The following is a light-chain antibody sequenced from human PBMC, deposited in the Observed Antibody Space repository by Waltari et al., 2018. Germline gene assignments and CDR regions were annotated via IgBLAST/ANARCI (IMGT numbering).Light chain of an antibody. V-gene: IGLV1-47*01. J-gene: IGLJ2*01. Sequence: QSVLPQPPSASGAPGQRLNISCSRSSPTIGPNSAYWYQQFPGTAPRLLIYRNFQGPSGVPERFSGSKSGTSASLAISGLRSEDESDYYCAVWDDNLYGVVFGGGAKLTVL. CDR1: SPTIGPNS. CDR3: AVWDDNLYGVV. CDR2: RNF.